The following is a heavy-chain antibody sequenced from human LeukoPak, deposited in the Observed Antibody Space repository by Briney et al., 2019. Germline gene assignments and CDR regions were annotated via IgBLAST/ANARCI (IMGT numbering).Heavy chain of an antibody. D-gene: IGHD2-15*01. CDR1: GFTLSSYA. CDR3: ARDGYCSGGSCGYFDY. V-gene: IGHV3-30*04. CDR2: ISYDGSNK. Sequence: GGSLRLSCAASGFTLSSYAMHWVRQAPGKGLEWVAVISYDGSNKYYADSVKGRFTISRDNSKNTLYLQMNSLRAEDTAVYYCARDGYCSGGSCGYFDYWGQGTLVTVSS. J-gene: IGHJ4*02.